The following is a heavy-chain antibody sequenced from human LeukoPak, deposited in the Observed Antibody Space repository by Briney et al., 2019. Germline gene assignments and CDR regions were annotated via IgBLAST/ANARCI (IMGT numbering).Heavy chain of an antibody. Sequence: ASVTVSCKASGYTFTSYAMNWVRQAPGQGLEWMGWINTNTGNPTYAQGFTGRFVFSLDTSVSTAYLQISSLKAEDTAVYYCAREDIVVVVAAKNGMDVWGQGTTVTVSS. CDR1: GYTFTSYA. J-gene: IGHJ6*02. V-gene: IGHV7-4-1*02. CDR2: INTNTGNP. D-gene: IGHD2-15*01. CDR3: AREDIVVVVAAKNGMDV.